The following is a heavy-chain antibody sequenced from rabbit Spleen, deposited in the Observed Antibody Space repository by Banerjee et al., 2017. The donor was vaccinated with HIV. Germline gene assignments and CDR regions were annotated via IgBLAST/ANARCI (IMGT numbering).Heavy chain of an antibody. Sequence: QQQLEESGGGLVKPGGTLTLTCKASGIDFSSHHYMCWVRQAPGKGLELVACIYTPTTTTYYASWAKGRFTISKTSSTTVDLKMTSLTAADTATYLCARAPYIVGDPDASYFHLWGQGTLVTVS. J-gene: IGHJ3*01. CDR1: GIDFSSHHY. V-gene: IGHV1S43*01. CDR3: ARAPYIVGDPDASYFHL. D-gene: IGHD6-1*01. CDR2: IYTPTTTT.